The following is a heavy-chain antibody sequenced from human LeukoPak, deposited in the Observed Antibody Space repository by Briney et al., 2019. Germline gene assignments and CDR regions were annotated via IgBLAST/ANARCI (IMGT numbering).Heavy chain of an antibody. D-gene: IGHD1-26*01. CDR2: MNPNSGNT. CDR1: GYTFTSYD. Sequence: GASVKVSCKASGYTFTSYDINWVRQATGQGLEWMGWMNPNSGNTGYAQKLQGRVTMTTDTSTSTAYMELRSLRSDDTAVYYCARDQSVVGAEEAFDYWGQGTLVTVSS. CDR3: ARDQSVVGAEEAFDY. J-gene: IGHJ4*02. V-gene: IGHV1-8*02.